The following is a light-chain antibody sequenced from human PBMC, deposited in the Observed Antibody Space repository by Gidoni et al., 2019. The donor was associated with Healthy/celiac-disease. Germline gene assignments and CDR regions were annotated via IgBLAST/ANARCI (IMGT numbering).Light chain of an antibody. Sequence: ELVMTQSPATLSVSPGERATLSCRASQSVSSNLAWYQQKPGQAPRLLIYGASTRASGIPVTLSCSGCGSEFALTFSILHSEDVAIYSCQRYNNDPPLSAFGPGTKVDIK. CDR3: QRYNNDPPLSA. CDR2: GAS. CDR1: QSVSSN. J-gene: IGKJ3*01. V-gene: IGKV3-15*01.